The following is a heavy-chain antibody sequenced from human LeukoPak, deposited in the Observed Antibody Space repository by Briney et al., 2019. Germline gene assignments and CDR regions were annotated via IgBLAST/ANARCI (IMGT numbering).Heavy chain of an antibody. CDR2: INPSGGST. Sequence: GASVKVSCKASGYTFTSYYMHWVRQAPGQGLEWMGIINPSGGSTSYAQKFQGRVTMTRDTSTSTVYMELSSLRSEDTAVYYCAREYCTNGVCYTTLDLYYYYYGMDVWGQGTTVTVSS. J-gene: IGHJ6*02. D-gene: IGHD2-8*01. CDR1: GYTFTSYY. V-gene: IGHV1-46*01. CDR3: AREYCTNGVCYTTLDLYYYYYGMDV.